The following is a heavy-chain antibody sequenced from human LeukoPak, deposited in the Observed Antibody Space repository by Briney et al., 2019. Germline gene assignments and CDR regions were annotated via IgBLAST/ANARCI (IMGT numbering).Heavy chain of an antibody. CDR2: ISYDGSNK. Sequence: GRSLRLSCAASGFTFSSYAMHWVRQAPGKGLEWVAVISYDGSNKYYADSVKGRFTISRDNSKSTLYLQMNSLRAEDTAGYYCARDSGFSGTQRGEYWGQGTLVTVSS. CDR1: GFTFSSYA. J-gene: IGHJ4*02. D-gene: IGHD3/OR15-3a*01. CDR3: ARDSGFSGTQRGEY. V-gene: IGHV3-30*04.